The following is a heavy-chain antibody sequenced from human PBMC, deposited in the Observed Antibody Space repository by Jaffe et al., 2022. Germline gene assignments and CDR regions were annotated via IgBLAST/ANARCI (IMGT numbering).Heavy chain of an antibody. J-gene: IGHJ5*02. CDR2: IYHSGST. Sequence: QVQLQESGPGLVKPSETLSLTCAVSGYSISSGYYWGWIRQPPGKGLEWIGSIYHSGSTYYNPSLKSRVTISVDTSKNQFSLKLSSVTAADTAVYYCARSTYYYGSGSYLSLPNWFDPWGQGTLVTVSS. D-gene: IGHD3-10*01. V-gene: IGHV4-38-2*01. CDR3: ARSTYYYGSGSYLSLPNWFDP. CDR1: GYSISSGYY.